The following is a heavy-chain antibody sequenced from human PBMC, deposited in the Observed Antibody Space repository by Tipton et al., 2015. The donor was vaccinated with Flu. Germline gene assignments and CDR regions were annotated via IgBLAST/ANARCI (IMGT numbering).Heavy chain of an antibody. Sequence: TLSLTCTVSGDSINNYYWSWIRQPPGKGLEWLGYIYYSGSTNYNPSLKSRVTISVDTSKNQFSLKLSSVTAADTAVYYCATEYRGGGNRYYFDYWGQGTLVTVSS. D-gene: IGHD4-23*01. V-gene: IGHV4-59*01. J-gene: IGHJ4*02. CDR2: IYYSGST. CDR1: GDSINNYY. CDR3: ATEYRGGGNRYYFDY.